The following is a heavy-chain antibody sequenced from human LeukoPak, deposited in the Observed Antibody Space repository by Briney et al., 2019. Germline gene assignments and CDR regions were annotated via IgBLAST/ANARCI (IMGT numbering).Heavy chain of an antibody. CDR2: ISYDGSNK. Sequence: GRSLRLSCAASGFTFSSYGMHWVRQAPGKGLEWVAVISYDGSNKYYADSVKGRFTISRDNSKNTLYLQMSSLRAEDTAVYYCVNEVGTYYYGMDVWGQGTTVTVSS. CDR1: GFTFSSYG. J-gene: IGHJ6*02. D-gene: IGHD1-1*01. V-gene: IGHV3-30*18. CDR3: VNEVGTYYYGMDV.